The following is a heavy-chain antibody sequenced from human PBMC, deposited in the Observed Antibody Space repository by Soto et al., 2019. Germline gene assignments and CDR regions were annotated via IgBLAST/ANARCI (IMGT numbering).Heavy chain of an antibody. CDR2: VSLDSDTV. CDR3: ARLYYDYV. J-gene: IGHJ6*02. CDR1: GFDFSTYS. D-gene: IGHD3-3*01. V-gene: IGHV3-48*02. Sequence: QLVESGGGSVQPGGSLRLACKASGFDFSTYSMNWVRQAPGKGLEWIAYVSLDSDTVHYADSVKGRFTISRDDPENSLFLQMISLRDEDTATYYCARLYYDYVWGQGTTVTVSS.